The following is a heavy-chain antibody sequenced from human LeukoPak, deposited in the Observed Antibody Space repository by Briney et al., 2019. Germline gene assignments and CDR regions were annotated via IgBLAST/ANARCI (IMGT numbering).Heavy chain of an antibody. Sequence: SETLSLTCTVSGGSISSGSYYWSRIRQPAGKGLEWIGRIYTSGSTNYNPSLKSRVTISVDTSKNQFSLKLSSVTAADTAVYYCAGDRGIYCGGDCYHNWFDPWGQGTLVTVSS. CDR1: GGSISSGSYY. V-gene: IGHV4-61*02. J-gene: IGHJ5*02. CDR2: IYTSGST. CDR3: AGDRGIYCGGDCYHNWFDP. D-gene: IGHD2-21*01.